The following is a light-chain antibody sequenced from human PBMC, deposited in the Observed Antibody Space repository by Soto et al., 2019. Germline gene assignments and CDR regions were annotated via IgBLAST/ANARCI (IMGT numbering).Light chain of an antibody. J-gene: IGLJ2*01. CDR2: DVT. CDR3: SSYAGSYTSL. Sequence: QSALTQPRSMSGSPGQSVTISCTGTNSDVGGYNYVSWYQQHPGKAPKLMIYDVTKRPSGVPDRVSGSKSGNTASLTISGLQAEDEGDYYCSSYAGSYTSLFGGGTKLTV. CDR1: NSDVGGYNY. V-gene: IGLV2-11*01.